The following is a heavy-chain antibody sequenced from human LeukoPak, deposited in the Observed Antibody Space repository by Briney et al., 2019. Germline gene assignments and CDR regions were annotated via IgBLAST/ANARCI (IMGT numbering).Heavy chain of an antibody. CDR3: ARDEGSYYYYYMDV. CDR1: GFVVSSNY. Sequence: GSLRLSCAASGFVVSSNYMSWVRQAPGKGLEWVSVLYSGGNTYYADSVEGRFTISRDNAKNSLYLQMNSLRAEDTAVYYCARDEGSYYYYYMDVWGKGTTVTVSS. CDR2: LYSGGNT. J-gene: IGHJ6*03. V-gene: IGHV3-53*01.